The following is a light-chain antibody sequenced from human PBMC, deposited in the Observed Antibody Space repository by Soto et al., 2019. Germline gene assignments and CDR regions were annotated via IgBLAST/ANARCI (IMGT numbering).Light chain of an antibody. J-gene: IGKJ2*01. V-gene: IGKV2-24*01. CDR3: RQATHPYT. CDR2: LIS. CDR1: QSLVHSDGNTY. Sequence: DIVMTQTPLSSPVTLGQPASISCRSSQSLVHSDGNTYLSWLQQRPGQPPSLLIYLISSRFSGVSDNYSGSGAGTDFTLNIRRVEAEDVGLYYCRQATHPYTFVQRTKLEMK.